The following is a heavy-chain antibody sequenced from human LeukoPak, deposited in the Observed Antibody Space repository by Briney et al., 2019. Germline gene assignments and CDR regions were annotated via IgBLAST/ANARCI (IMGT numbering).Heavy chain of an antibody. Sequence: SETLSLTCTVSRGSISSSSYYWGWIRQPPGKGLERIGSIFYSGSTYYNPSLKSRVTISVDTSKNQFSLKLSSVTAADTAVYYCARLPRIGYSYGYVGGYFDYWGQGTLVTVSS. V-gene: IGHV4-39*01. CDR1: RGSISSSSYY. CDR3: ARLPRIGYSYGYVGGYFDY. D-gene: IGHD5-18*01. J-gene: IGHJ4*02. CDR2: IFYSGST.